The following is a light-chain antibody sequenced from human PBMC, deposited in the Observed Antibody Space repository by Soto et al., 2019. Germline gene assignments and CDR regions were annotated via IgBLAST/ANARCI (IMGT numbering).Light chain of an antibody. Sequence: SYELTQPPSVSVAPGQTARITCGGNNVGSKSVHWYQQKPGQAPVLVVYDDSDWPSGIPERFSGSTSGNTATLTISRVEAGDEADYYCQLWDSSSDRYVFGTGTKLTVL. CDR2: DDS. J-gene: IGLJ1*01. CDR3: QLWDSSSDRYV. V-gene: IGLV3-21*02. CDR1: NVGSKS.